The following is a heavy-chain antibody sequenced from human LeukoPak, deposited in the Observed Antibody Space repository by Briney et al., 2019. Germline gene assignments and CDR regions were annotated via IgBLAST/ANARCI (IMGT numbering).Heavy chain of an antibody. CDR1: GGSFSGYY. CDR3: ASRPYCSGGSCYSDYYYYYMDV. Sequence: SETLSLTCAVYGGSFSGYYWSWIRQPPGKGLEWIGEINHSGSTNYNPSLKSRVTISVDTSKNQFSLKLSSVTAADTAVYHCASRPYCSGGSCYSDYYYYYMDVWGKGTTVTVSS. V-gene: IGHV4-34*01. D-gene: IGHD2-15*01. CDR2: INHSGST. J-gene: IGHJ6*03.